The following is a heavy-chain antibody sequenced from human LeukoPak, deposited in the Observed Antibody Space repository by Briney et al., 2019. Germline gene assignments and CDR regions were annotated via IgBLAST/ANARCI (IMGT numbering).Heavy chain of an antibody. J-gene: IGHJ1*01. CDR1: GFTVSSNY. Sequence: PGGSLRLSCAASGFTVSSNYMSWVRQARGKGLEWVSVIYSGGSTYYADSVKGRFTISRDNSKNTLYLQMNSLRAEDTAVYYCARDLVGIGFSWWGQGTLVTVSS. CDR3: ARDLVGIGFSW. D-gene: IGHD1-26*01. V-gene: IGHV3-53*01. CDR2: IYSGGST.